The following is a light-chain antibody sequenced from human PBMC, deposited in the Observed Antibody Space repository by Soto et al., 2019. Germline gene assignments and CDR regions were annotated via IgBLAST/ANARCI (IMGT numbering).Light chain of an antibody. Sequence: DIQLTQSPSFLSASVGDRVTITCRASQGISTYLAWYQQKPGKAPKLLIYAASTLQSGVPSRFSGSGSETEFTLTISSLQPEDFATYYCQQLDRYPIFTFGHGTKVDVK. CDR2: AAS. CDR3: QQLDRYPIFT. V-gene: IGKV1-9*01. CDR1: QGISTY. J-gene: IGKJ3*01.